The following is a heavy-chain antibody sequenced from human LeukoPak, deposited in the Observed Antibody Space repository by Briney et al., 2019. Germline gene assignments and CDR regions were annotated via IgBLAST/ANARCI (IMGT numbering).Heavy chain of an antibody. CDR1: GFSLSTSGMC. D-gene: IGHD6-19*01. V-gene: IGHV2-70*11. J-gene: IGHJ3*02. CDR2: IDWDDDK. Sequence: SGPTLVNPPQTLTLTCTFSGFSLSTSGMCVSWIRQPPGKALEWLARIDWDDDKYYSTSLETRLTISKDTSKNQVVLTMTNMDPVDTATYYCARIRYSSGWYAFDIWGQGTMVTVSS. CDR3: ARIRYSSGWYAFDI.